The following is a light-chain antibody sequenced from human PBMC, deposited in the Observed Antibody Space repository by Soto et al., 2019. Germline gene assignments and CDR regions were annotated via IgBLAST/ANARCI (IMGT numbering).Light chain of an antibody. Sequence: DIQMTQSPSSLSASVGDRVTITCRASQGISNYLAWYQQKPGKVPKLLIYAASTLQSGVPSRFSGSGSGTDFTLTISSLHPEDVATFYCQKYNSVPAFGPGTKVHIK. CDR3: QKYNSVPA. V-gene: IGKV1-27*01. J-gene: IGKJ3*01. CDR1: QGISNY. CDR2: AAS.